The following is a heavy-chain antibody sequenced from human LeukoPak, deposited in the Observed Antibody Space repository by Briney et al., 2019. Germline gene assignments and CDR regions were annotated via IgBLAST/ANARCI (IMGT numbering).Heavy chain of an antibody. CDR3: ARDRLGDY. J-gene: IGHJ4*02. D-gene: IGHD3-16*01. CDR2: ISSNGGST. V-gene: IGHV3-64*01. Sequence: ASVKVSCKASGYTFTGYHMHWVRQAPGKGLEYVSAISSNGGSTYYANTVKGRFTISRDTSKNTLYLQMGSLRAEDMAVYYCARDRLGDYWGQGTLVTVSS. CDR1: GYTFTGYH.